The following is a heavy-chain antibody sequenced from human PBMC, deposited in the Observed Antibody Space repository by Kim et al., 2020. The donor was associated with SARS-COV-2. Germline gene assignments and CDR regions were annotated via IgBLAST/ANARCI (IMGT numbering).Heavy chain of an antibody. Sequence: SETLSLTCTVSGDSINSDFWSWMRQPPGKGLEFIGHIYYSGNSYYNPSVKSRVTMSLDRSKKQFSLKLSSVSVADTAIYYCASERGSLWGNYFYYYGMDV. CDR1: GDSINSDF. J-gene: IGHJ6*01. D-gene: IGHD7-27*01. V-gene: IGHV4-59*01. CDR2: IYYSGNS. CDR3: ASERGSLWGNYFYYYGMDV.